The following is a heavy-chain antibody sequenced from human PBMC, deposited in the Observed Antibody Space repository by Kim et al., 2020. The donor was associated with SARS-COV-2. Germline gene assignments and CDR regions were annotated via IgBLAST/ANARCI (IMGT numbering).Heavy chain of an antibody. J-gene: IGHJ4*02. Sequence: DGSEGNYVDSVKGRFTISRDNAKNSLYLQMKSLRAEDTAVYDCASTQTFDYWGQGTLVTVSS. V-gene: IGHV3-7*03. CDR2: DGSEG. CDR3: ASTQTFDY.